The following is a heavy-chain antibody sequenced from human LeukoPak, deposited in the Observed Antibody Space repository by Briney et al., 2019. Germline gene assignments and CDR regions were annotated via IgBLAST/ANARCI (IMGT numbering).Heavy chain of an antibody. Sequence: ASVKVSCKASGYTFTGYYMHWVRQAPGQGLEWMGWINPNSGGTNYAQKFQGRVTMTRDTSISTAYMELSSLRSEDTAVYYCARVGPYFYDILTGYYPLDPWGQGTLVTVSS. D-gene: IGHD3-9*01. CDR2: INPNSGGT. CDR1: GYTFTGYY. CDR3: ARVGPYFYDILTGYYPLDP. J-gene: IGHJ5*02. V-gene: IGHV1-2*02.